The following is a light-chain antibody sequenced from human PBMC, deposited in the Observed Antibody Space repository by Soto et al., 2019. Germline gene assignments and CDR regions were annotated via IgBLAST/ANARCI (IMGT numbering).Light chain of an antibody. CDR1: SSDVGAYDY. CDR2: EIN. Sequence: QSFLTHPPSASGSPGQSVTISCTGTSSDVGAYDYVSWYQQHPGKAPKLMIYEINKRPSGVPDRFSGSKSGNTASLTVSGLQAEDEADYYCSSFAGSNNFPYVFGTGTKATVL. J-gene: IGLJ1*01. V-gene: IGLV2-8*01. CDR3: SSFAGSNNFPYV.